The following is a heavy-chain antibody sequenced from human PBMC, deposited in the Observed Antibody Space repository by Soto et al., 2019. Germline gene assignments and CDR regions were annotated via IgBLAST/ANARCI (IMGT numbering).Heavy chain of an antibody. D-gene: IGHD2-8*01. CDR2: IYSGGST. CDR3: ARGREYCTNGVCSYYYYYGMDV. J-gene: IGHJ6*02. Sequence: PGGSLRLSCAASGFTFSDYYMSWVRQAPGKGLEWVSVIYSGGSTYYADSVKGRFTISRDNSKNTLYLQMNSLRAEDTAVYYCARGREYCTNGVCSYYYYYGMDVWGQGTTVTVSS. CDR1: GFTFSDYY. V-gene: IGHV3-66*01.